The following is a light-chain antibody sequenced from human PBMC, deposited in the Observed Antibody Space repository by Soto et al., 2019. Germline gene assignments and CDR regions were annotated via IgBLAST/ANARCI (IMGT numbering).Light chain of an antibody. V-gene: IGKV1-5*01. CDR3: QQYNSFPT. Sequence: DIQLTQSPSTLSASVGDSVTITCRASQSVSSWLAWYQQKPGRAPRLLIYDASKLEAGVPSRFSGSGSETEHSLTISSLQPDDFATYFCQQYNSFPTFGQGTRVEIK. CDR2: DAS. J-gene: IGKJ1*01. CDR1: QSVSSW.